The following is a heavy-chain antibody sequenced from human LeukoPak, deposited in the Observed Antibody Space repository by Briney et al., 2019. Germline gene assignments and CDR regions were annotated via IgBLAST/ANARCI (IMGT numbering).Heavy chain of an antibody. Sequence: GESLKISCKGTGYSFTSYWISWVRQMPRKGLDWMGNIDPSDSYPNYSPSFQGHVNISADKSISTAYLQWNSLKASDTAMYYCARHGAPLVATATWLDCWGQGTLVTVSS. V-gene: IGHV5-10-1*01. CDR3: ARHGAPLVATATWLDC. CDR2: IDPSDSYP. J-gene: IGHJ4*02. D-gene: IGHD5-12*01. CDR1: GYSFTSYW.